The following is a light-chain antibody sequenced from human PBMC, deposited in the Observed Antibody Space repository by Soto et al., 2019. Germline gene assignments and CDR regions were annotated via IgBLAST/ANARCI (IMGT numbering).Light chain of an antibody. CDR2: AAS. V-gene: IGKV1-6*01. J-gene: IGKJ1*01. CDR1: RDIGGD. CDR3: LHDHDDSWK. Sequence: HISQTPSARAASRGDRITITCRARRDIGGDSCWCQRKPGKAPHLLIYAASNLQSGGPSRVGGSRSGTAYTPPVRSQQPEDVAKYYCLHDHDDSWKFG.